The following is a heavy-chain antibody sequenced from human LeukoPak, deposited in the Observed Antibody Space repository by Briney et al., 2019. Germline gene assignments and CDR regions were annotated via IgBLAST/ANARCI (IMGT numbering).Heavy chain of an antibody. CDR3: AKGSYCGGDCYFMDY. D-gene: IGHD2-21*02. V-gene: IGHV3-30*18. J-gene: IGHJ4*02. Sequence: GGSLRLSCAASGFTFSSYGMHWVRQAPGKELEWVAVISYDGSNKYYADSVKGRFTISRDNSKNTLYLQMNSLRAEDTAVYYCAKGSYCGGDCYFMDYWGQGTLVTVSS. CDR2: ISYDGSNK. CDR1: GFTFSSYG.